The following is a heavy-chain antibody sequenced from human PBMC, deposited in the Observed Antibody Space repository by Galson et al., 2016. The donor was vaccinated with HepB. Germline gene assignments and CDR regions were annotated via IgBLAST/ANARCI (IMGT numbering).Heavy chain of an antibody. CDR3: ARDAYDTQL. V-gene: IGHV4-38-2*02. Sequence: ETLFPTCSVSGFSISSGYHWVRNRPPPGRGREWTGSIFHSGTTYSNPSLKSRVTISVDTSKNQFYLRVSSVTAADTAVYYCARDAYDTQLWGQGTLVTVSS. J-gene: IGHJ4*02. D-gene: IGHD3-22*01. CDR1: GFSISSGYH. CDR2: IFHSGTT.